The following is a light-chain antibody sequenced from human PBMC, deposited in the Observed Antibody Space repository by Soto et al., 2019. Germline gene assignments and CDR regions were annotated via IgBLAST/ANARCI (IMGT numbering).Light chain of an antibody. CDR2: EGS. CDR3: SAWDDSLSGRVI. CDR1: SSDVGSYNL. V-gene: IGLV2-23*01. Sequence: QSVLTQPASVSGSPGQSITISCTGSSSDVGSYNLVSWYQQQPGNAPKLMIYEGSKRPSGVSTRFSCYKSGNTASLTISGLQADDEADYYCSAWDDSLSGRVIFGGGTQLTVL. J-gene: IGLJ2*01.